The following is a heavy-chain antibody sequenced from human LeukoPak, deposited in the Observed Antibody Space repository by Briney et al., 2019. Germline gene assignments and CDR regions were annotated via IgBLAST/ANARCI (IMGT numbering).Heavy chain of an antibody. D-gene: IGHD3-22*01. CDR3: ARPSYYYDSSGYRY. CDR2: INPNSGGT. V-gene: IGHV1-2*02. J-gene: IGHJ4*02. CDR1: GYTFTGYY. Sequence: GASVNVSCKASGYTFTGYYMHWVRQAPGQGLEWMGWINPNSGGTNYAQKFQGRVTMTRDKSISTAYMELSRLRSDDTAVYYCARPSYYYDSSGYRYWGQGTLVTVSS.